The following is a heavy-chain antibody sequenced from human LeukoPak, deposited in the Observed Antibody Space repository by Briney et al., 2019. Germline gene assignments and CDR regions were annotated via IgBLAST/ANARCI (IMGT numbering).Heavy chain of an antibody. V-gene: IGHV1-69*01. CDR1: GGTFSSYA. J-gene: IGHJ5*02. CDR2: IIPIFGTA. D-gene: IGHD3-22*01. CDR3: ARVRYYDGSDLPFDP. Sequence: SVKVSCKASGGTFSSYAISWVRQAPGQGLEWMGGIIPIFGTANYAQKFQGRVTITADESTSTAYMELSSLRSEDTAAYYCARVRYYDGSDLPFDPWGQGTLVTVSS.